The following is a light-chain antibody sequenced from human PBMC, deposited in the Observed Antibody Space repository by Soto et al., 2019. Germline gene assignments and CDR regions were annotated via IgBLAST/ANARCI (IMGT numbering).Light chain of an antibody. CDR1: QSVTSNY. CDR3: QQSGTSPQT. Sequence: EIFSTQSPGTLSLSPGSRDTLSWRDSQSVTSNYLAWYQQKPGQDTGILIYDKYTRASGVKDRFSGSGSGTEFTLTIRRLEPEDFAVYYCQQSGTSPQTFGTGTQLDIK. V-gene: IGKV3-20*01. CDR2: DKY. J-gene: IGKJ1*01.